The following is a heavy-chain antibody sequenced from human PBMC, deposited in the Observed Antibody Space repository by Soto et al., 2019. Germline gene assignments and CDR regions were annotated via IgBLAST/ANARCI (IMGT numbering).Heavy chain of an antibody. V-gene: IGHV3-7*01. CDR1: GFTFSSYW. Sequence: GGSLRLSCAASGFTFSSYWMSWVRQAPGKGLEWVANIKQDGSEKYYVDSVKGRFTISRDNAKNPLYLQMNSLRAEDTAVYYCARALYYYDSSGYFDYWGQGILVTVS. D-gene: IGHD3-22*01. CDR3: ARALYYYDSSGYFDY. J-gene: IGHJ4*02. CDR2: IKQDGSEK.